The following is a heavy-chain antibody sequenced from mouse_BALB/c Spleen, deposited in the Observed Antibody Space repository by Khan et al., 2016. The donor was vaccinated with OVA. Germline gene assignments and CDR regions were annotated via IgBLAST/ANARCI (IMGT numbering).Heavy chain of an antibody. D-gene: IGHD2-2*01. V-gene: IGHV1-31*01. CDR1: GYSFTSYY. CDR3: TRHGFVAWFTY. CDR2: IDPFSGGS. J-gene: IGHJ3*01. Sequence: VQLQQSGPELMKPGASVKISCKASGYSFTSYYIHWVMQRHGESLEWIGYIDPFSGGSTYNQKFKGKATLTVDKSSSTAYIHLSTLTSEDSAVYYCTRHGFVAWFTYWGQGTLVTVSA.